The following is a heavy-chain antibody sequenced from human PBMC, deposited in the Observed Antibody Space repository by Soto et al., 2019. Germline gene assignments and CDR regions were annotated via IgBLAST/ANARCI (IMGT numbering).Heavy chain of an antibody. Sequence: GGSLRLSCAVSGITLSSYAMSWVRQAPGKGLEWVSTVSGSGTNTNYADSVKGRFTVSRDNSENTLYLQMISLRAEDTAIYYCAKGPHSSGWHYFDYWGQGTLVTVSS. D-gene: IGHD6-19*01. V-gene: IGHV3-23*01. CDR3: AKGPHSSGWHYFDY. J-gene: IGHJ4*02. CDR1: GITLSSYA. CDR2: VSGSGTNT.